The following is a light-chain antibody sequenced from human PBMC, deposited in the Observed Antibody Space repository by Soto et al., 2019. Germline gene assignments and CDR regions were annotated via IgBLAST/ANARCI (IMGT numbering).Light chain of an antibody. CDR3: QQYGKSPGLT. V-gene: IGKV3-20*01. CDR1: QRVSSNY. Sequence: EIVLTQSPGTLSLFPGETATLSCRASQRVSSNYLAWYQQKPGQAPRLLIYGASRRATGIPDRFSGSGSGTDFGLTINRMEPEAFAVYYCQQYGKSPGLTFGGGTKVEIK. CDR2: GAS. J-gene: IGKJ4*01.